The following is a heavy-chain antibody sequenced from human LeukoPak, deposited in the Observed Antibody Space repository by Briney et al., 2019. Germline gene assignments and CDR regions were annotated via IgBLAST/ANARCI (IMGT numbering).Heavy chain of an antibody. D-gene: IGHD3-10*01. CDR2: IYYSGST. CDR1: GGSISSSSYY. Sequence: SETLSLTCTVSGGSISSSSYYWGWIRQPPGKGLEWIGSIYYSGSTYYNPSLKSRVTISVDTSKNQFSLKLSSVTAADTAVYYCARSVLYFDYWGQGTLVTVSS. J-gene: IGHJ4*02. V-gene: IGHV4-39*01. CDR3: ARSVLYFDY.